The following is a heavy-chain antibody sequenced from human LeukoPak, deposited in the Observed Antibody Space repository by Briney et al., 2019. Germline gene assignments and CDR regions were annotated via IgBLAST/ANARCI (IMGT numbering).Heavy chain of an antibody. CDR1: GGSISSYY. J-gene: IGHJ5*02. Sequence: SETLSLTCTVSGGSISSYYWSWIRQPAGKGLEWIGRIYTSGSTNYNPSLKSRVTMSVDTSKNQFSLKLSSVTAADTAVYYCARVLRYSSSSRWFDPWGQGTLVTVSS. V-gene: IGHV4-4*07. CDR2: IYTSGST. CDR3: ARVLRYSSSSRWFDP. D-gene: IGHD6-6*01.